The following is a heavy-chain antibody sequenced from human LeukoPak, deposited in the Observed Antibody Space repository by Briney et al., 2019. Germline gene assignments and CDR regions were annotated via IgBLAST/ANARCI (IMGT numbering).Heavy chain of an antibody. D-gene: IGHD1-26*01. J-gene: IGHJ6*03. CDR1: GFTFSSYW. Sequence: QAGGSLRLSCTGSGFTFSSYWMSWVRQAPGKGLEWVANIKQDGSEKYYVDSVKGRFTISRDNAKNALYLQMNSLRAEDTAVYYCARRSSYQPGWGAYYSYMDVWGKGTTVTVSS. CDR3: ARRSSYQPGWGAYYSYMDV. V-gene: IGHV3-7*01. CDR2: IKQDGSEK.